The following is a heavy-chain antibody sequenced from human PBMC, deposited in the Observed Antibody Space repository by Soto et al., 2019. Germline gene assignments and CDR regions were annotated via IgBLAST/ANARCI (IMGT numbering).Heavy chain of an antibody. D-gene: IGHD2-8*02. CDR1: GGSFSGYY. Sequence: QVQLQQWGAGLLKPSETLSLTCAVYGGSFSGYYWTWIRQPPGTGLEWIGESNHSGSTNYNPSLKSPVTISVDTSKNQFSLKLTSVTAADTAVYYCARDKITGLFDYWGQGTLVTVSS. CDR2: SNHSGST. CDR3: ARDKITGLFDY. V-gene: IGHV4-34*01. J-gene: IGHJ4*02.